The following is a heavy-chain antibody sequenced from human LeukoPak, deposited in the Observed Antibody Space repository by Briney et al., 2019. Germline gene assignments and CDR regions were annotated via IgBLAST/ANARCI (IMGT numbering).Heavy chain of an antibody. J-gene: IGHJ4*02. Sequence: GGSLRLSCAASGFTFRSHWMSWVRQAPGKGLEWVANINQDERDRYYVGSVKGRFTISRDNAKNSLYLQMNSLRAEDTAVYYCAGHLDYWGQGTLVTVSS. V-gene: IGHV3-7*01. CDR3: AGHLDY. CDR2: INQDERDR. CDR1: GFTFRSHW.